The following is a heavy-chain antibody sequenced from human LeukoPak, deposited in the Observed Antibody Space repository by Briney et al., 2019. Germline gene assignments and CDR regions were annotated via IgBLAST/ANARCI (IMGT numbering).Heavy chain of an antibody. CDR1: GGSIISAGYA. CDR3: ARGPDWFDP. CDR2: SFHGGST. V-gene: IGHV4-30-2*01. J-gene: IGHJ5*02. Sequence: SQTLSLTCAVSGGSIISAGYAWTWIRQPPGKGLEWIGHSFHGGSTSYNPSLKSRVTISVDRSNNQFSLKLVSVTAADTAVYFCARGPDWFDPWGQGTLVTVSS.